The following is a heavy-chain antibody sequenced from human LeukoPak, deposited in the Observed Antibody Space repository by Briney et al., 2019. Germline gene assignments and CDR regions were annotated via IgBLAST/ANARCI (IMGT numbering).Heavy chain of an antibody. CDR1: GVSLSNYA. D-gene: IGHD6-19*01. V-gene: IGHV3-30*04. CDR3: ATSTTVAGTFWFDP. J-gene: IGHJ5*02. Sequence: GGSLRLSCAPSGVSLSNYALDWVRQAPGKGLEWVAAISYDGSKTYYTDSVKGRFTISRDDPSDTLSLQMDSLGAEDTALYYCATSTTVAGTFWFDPRGQGTLVIVSS. CDR2: ISYDGSKT.